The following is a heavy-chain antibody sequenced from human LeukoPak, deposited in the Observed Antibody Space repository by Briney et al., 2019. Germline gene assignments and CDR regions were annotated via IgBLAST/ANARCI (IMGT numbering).Heavy chain of an antibody. CDR2: IKQDGSEK. Sequence: PGGSLRLSCAASGFPFSSFWMSWVRQAPGKGLEWVANIKQDGSEKYYVDSVKGRFTISRDNAKNSLFLQMNSLRAEDTAVYYCARHFDWSFDYWGQGTLVTVSS. CDR3: ARHFDWSFDY. D-gene: IGHD3-9*01. J-gene: IGHJ4*02. V-gene: IGHV3-7*03. CDR1: GFPFSSFW.